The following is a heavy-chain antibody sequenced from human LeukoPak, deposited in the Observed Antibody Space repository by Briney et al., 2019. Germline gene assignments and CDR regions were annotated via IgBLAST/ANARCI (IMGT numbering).Heavy chain of an antibody. J-gene: IGHJ4*02. D-gene: IGHD1-26*01. CDR2: IYYSGST. CDR1: GGTISSSSYY. V-gene: IGHV4-39*01. Sequence: SETLSLTCIVSGGTISSSSYYWGSIRQPPGKGLEWIRSIYYSGSTYYNPSLKSRVTISVDTSKNQFSLKLSSVTAADTAVYYCARSGVQIVGATFDYWGQGTLVTVSS. CDR3: ARSGVQIVGATFDY.